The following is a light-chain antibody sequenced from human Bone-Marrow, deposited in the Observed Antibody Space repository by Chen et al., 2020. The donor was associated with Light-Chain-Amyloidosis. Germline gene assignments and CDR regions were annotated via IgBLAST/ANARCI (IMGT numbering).Light chain of an antibody. CDR2: DAS. CDR3: QQRSNWPRT. Sequence: EIVLTQSPPTPSLSPGDRVTLSCRASQSVHFSLARYQQKPGQAPRLLIYDASNRATGIQARFSGSGSMTEFTLTISSLEPKDFAVYYCQQRSNWPRTFGQGTKVDIK. V-gene: IGKV3-11*01. J-gene: IGKJ1*01. CDR1: QSVHFS.